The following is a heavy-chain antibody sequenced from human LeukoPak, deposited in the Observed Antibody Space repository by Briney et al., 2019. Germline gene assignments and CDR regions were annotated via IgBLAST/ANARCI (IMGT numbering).Heavy chain of an antibody. V-gene: IGHV5-51*01. CDR3: ARSYSSSHYWFDP. D-gene: IGHD6-13*01. CDR2: IYPGDSDT. Sequence: GESLKISCKGSGYSFTSYWIGWVRQMPGKGLEWMGIIYPGDSDTTYSPSFQGQVTISADKSINTAYLQWSSLKASDSAMYYCARSYSSSHYWFDPWGQGTLVTVSS. J-gene: IGHJ5*02. CDR1: GYSFTSYW.